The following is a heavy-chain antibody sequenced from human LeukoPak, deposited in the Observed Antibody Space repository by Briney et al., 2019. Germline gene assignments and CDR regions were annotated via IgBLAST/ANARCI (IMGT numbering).Heavy chain of an antibody. CDR2: LSGSGGST. CDR3: AKGSLLWFGELLTNRNWFDP. D-gene: IGHD3-10*01. Sequence: GGSLRLSCAASGFTFSCYAMSWVRQAPGKGLECVSALSGSGGSTYYADSVKGRFTISRDNSKNTLYLQMNSLRAEDTAVYYCAKGSLLWFGELLTNRNWFDPWGQGTLVTVSS. J-gene: IGHJ5*02. CDR1: GFTFSCYA. V-gene: IGHV3-23*01.